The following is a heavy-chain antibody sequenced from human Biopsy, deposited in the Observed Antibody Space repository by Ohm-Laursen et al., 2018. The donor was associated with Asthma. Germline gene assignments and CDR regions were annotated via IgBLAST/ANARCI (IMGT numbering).Heavy chain of an antibody. J-gene: IGHJ4*02. CDR2: IFFDGSNK. CDR3: ARGKTWGRSYYFDY. D-gene: IGHD6-6*01. CDR1: GFMFRSFG. V-gene: IGHV3-30*03. Sequence: SLRLSCTASGFMFRSFGMHWVRQAPGKGLEWVAGIFFDGSNKYYADSVKGRSTISRDNSKDTLYLQVNSLRGDDTAVYYCARGKTWGRSYYFDYWGQGTLVTVSS.